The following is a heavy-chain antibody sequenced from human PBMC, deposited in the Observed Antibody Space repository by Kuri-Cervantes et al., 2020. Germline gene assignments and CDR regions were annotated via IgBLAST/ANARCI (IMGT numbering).Heavy chain of an antibody. CDR2: ISWNSGSI. V-gene: IGHV3-9*01. J-gene: IGHJ4*02. Sequence: SLKISCAASGFTFSSYAMHWVRQAPGKGLEWVSGISWNSGSIGYADSVKGRFTISRDNAKNSLYLQMNSLGAEDTALYYCAKERSVTTGYYFDYWGQGTLVTVSS. D-gene: IGHD4-17*01. CDR3: AKERSVTTGYYFDY. CDR1: GFTFSSYA.